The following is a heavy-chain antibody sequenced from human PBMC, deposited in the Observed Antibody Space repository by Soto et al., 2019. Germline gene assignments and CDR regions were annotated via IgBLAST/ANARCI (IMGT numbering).Heavy chain of an antibody. CDR3: ARDARGDEAPMDD. D-gene: IGHD2-2*01. Sequence: ASVKVSCKASGYTFTGYYMHWVRQAPGQGLEWMGWINPNSGGTNYAQKFQGWVTMTRDTSISTAYMELSRLRSDDTAVYYCARDARGDEAPMDDRGQGTLVTVSS. CDR2: INPNSGGT. V-gene: IGHV1-2*04. CDR1: GYTFTGYY. J-gene: IGHJ4*02.